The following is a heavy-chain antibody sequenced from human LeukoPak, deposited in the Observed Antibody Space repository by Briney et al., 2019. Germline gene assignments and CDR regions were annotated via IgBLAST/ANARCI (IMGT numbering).Heavy chain of an antibody. D-gene: IGHD3-22*01. CDR2: IYDSGST. Sequence: SETLSLTCTVSGGSIRSSYYYWGWIRQPPGKGLEWIGSIYDSGSTYYNPSLKSRVTISVDTSKNQFSLKLNSVTAADTAVYYCARGDDSSGYYPKLWGQGTLVTVSS. V-gene: IGHV4-39*01. J-gene: IGHJ4*02. CDR1: GGSIRSSYYY. CDR3: ARGDDSSGYYPKL.